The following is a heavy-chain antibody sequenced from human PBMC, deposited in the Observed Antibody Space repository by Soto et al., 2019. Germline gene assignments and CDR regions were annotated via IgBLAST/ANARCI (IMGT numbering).Heavy chain of an antibody. CDR2: IYHSGST. CDR1: GGSISSSNW. J-gene: IGHJ6*02. D-gene: IGHD5-12*01. CDR3: ARYRREMATITYYYSGMDV. Sequence: SETLSLTCAVSGGSISSSNWWSWVRQPPGKGLEWIGEIYHSGSTNYNPSLKSRVTISVDKSKNQFSLKLSSVTAADTAVYYCARYRREMATITYYYSGMDVWGQGTTVTVSS. V-gene: IGHV4-4*02.